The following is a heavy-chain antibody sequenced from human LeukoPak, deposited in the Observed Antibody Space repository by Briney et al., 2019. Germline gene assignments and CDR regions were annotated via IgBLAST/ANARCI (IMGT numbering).Heavy chain of an antibody. V-gene: IGHV3-66*02. CDR3: AREYYCSGGSCYSGMIAY. CDR2: IYSGGST. Sequence: PGGSLRLSCAASGFTVSSNYMSWVRQAPGKGLEWVSVIYSGGSTYYADSVKGRFTISRDNSKNTLYLQMNSLRAEDTAVYYCAREYYCSGGSCYSGMIAYWGQGTLVTVSS. CDR1: GFTVSSNY. J-gene: IGHJ4*02. D-gene: IGHD2-15*01.